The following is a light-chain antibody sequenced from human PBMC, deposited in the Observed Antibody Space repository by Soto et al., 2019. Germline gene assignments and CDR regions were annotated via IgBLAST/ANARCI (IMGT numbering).Light chain of an antibody. J-gene: IGLJ2*01. CDR1: SSDVGGYNY. V-gene: IGLV2-8*01. Sequence: QSVLTQPPSASGSPGQSVTISCTGSSSDVGGYNYVSWYQHHPGKAPRLMIYEVNKRPSGVPDRFSGSKSGNTASLTVSGLQAEDEADYYCASKAGSSRHVVFGGGTQLTVL. CDR2: EVN. CDR3: ASKAGSSRHVV.